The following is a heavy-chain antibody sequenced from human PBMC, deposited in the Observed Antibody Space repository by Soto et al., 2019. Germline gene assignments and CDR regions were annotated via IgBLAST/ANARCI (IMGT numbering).Heavy chain of an antibody. CDR2: INHSGST. D-gene: IGHD3-3*01. CDR3: ARGPVPILGVARGWFDP. V-gene: IGHV4-34*01. Sequence: SETLSLTCAVYGGSFSGYYWSWIRQPPGKGLEWIGEINHSGSTNYNPSLKSRVTISVDTSKNQFSLRLSSVTAADTAVYYCARGPVPILGVARGWFDPWGQGTLVT. J-gene: IGHJ5*02. CDR1: GGSFSGYY.